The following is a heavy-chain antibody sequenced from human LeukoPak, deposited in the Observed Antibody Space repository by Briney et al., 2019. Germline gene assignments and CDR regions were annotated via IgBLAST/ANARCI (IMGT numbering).Heavy chain of an antibody. J-gene: IGHJ5*02. CDR3: ARDDCSSISCYHNWFDP. Sequence: GGSLRLSCAASGFTFSSYWMSWLRQAPGKGLERVANRKQDGSKKYYVDSVKGRFTISRDNAKNSLYLQMNSLRAEDTAVYYCARDDCSSISCYHNWFDPWGQGTLVTVSS. CDR2: RKQDGSKK. V-gene: IGHV3-7*01. CDR1: GFTFSSYW. D-gene: IGHD2-2*01.